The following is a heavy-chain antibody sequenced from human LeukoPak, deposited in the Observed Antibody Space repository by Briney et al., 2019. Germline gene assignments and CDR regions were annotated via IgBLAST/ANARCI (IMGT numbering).Heavy chain of an antibody. CDR2: IYYSGST. CDR3: ARVGSSGWYTYYFDY. J-gene: IGHJ4*02. D-gene: IGHD6-19*01. V-gene: IGHV4-59*01. CDR1: GGSISSYY. Sequence: PSETLSLTCNVSGGSISSYYWSWIRQPPGKGLEWIGYIYYSGSTNYNPSLKSRVTISVDTSKNQFSLKLSSVTAADTAVYYCARVGSSGWYTYYFDYWGQGTLVTVSS.